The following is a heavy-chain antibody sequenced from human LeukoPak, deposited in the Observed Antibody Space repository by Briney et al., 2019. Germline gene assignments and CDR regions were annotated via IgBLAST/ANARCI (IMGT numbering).Heavy chain of an antibody. Sequence: ASVKVSCKASGYTFTSYAMNWVRQAPGQGLEWMEWINTNTGNPTYAQGFTGRFVFSLDTSVSTAYLQISSLKAEDTAVYYCARGRTENYDFWSGYYNTGDYYYYMDVWGKGTTVTVSS. CDR2: INTNTGNP. CDR1: GYTFTSYA. J-gene: IGHJ6*03. CDR3: ARGRTENYDFWSGYYNTGDYYYYMDV. V-gene: IGHV7-4-1*02. D-gene: IGHD3-3*01.